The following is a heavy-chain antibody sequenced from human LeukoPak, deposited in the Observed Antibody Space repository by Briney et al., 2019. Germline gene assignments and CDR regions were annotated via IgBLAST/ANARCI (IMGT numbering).Heavy chain of an antibody. V-gene: IGHV3-23*01. D-gene: IGHD6-19*01. Sequence: GGSLRLSCAASGFTFSCYAMSWVRQAPGKGLEWASAISGSGGSTYYADSVKGRFTISRDNSKNTLYLQMNSLRAEDTAVYYCAKGSGAWVAVAEWFDPWGQGTLVTVSS. J-gene: IGHJ5*02. CDR2: ISGSGGST. CDR3: AKGSGAWVAVAEWFDP. CDR1: GFTFSCYA.